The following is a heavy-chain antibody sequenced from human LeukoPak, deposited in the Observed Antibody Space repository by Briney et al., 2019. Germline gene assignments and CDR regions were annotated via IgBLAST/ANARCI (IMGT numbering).Heavy chain of an antibody. Sequence: ASVKVSCKASGGTFSSYAISWVRQAPGQGLEWMGGIIPIFGTANYAQKFQGRVTITADESTSTAYMELSSLRSEDTAVYYCAREAYGGGDYYYYMDVWGKGTTVTVSS. J-gene: IGHJ6*03. CDR3: AREAYGGGDYYYYMDV. CDR2: IIPIFGTA. V-gene: IGHV1-69*01. CDR1: GGTFSSYA. D-gene: IGHD4-23*01.